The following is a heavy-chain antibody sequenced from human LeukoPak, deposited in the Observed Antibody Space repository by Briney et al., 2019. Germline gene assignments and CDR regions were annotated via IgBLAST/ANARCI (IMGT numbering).Heavy chain of an antibody. CDR1: GFTFSIYS. CDR3: TTGLHYYDSSAYYSIDY. Sequence: GGSLRLSCAVSGFTFSIYSMNWVRQAPGKGLEWVGRIKSKTDGGTTDYAAPVKGRVTISRDDSKNTLYLQMNSLKTEDTAVYYCTTGLHYYDSSAYYSIDYWGQGTLVTVSS. J-gene: IGHJ4*02. CDR2: IKSKTDGGTT. V-gene: IGHV3-15*01. D-gene: IGHD3-22*01.